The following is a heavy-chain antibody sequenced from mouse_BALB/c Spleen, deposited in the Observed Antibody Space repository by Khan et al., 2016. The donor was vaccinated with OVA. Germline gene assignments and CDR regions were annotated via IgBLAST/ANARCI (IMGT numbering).Heavy chain of an antibody. J-gene: IGHJ2*01. Sequence: QVQLKESGTELAKPGASVKMSCKASGYTFTTYWMHWVKQRPGQGLEWIEYINPTSGYTDHNEKFKDKATLSADKSSSTAYMQLSSLTSEDSAVYYCARDRIDYWGQGTTLTVSS. CDR3: ARDRIDY. V-gene: IGHV1-7*01. CDR2: INPTSGYT. CDR1: GYTFTTYW.